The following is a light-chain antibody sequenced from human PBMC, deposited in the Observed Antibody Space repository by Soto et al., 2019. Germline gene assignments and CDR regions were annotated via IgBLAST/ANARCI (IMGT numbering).Light chain of an antibody. J-gene: IGLJ1*01. Sequence: QSVLTRPASVSDSPGQSITISCTGTSSDVGGSNFVSWYQQHPGKPPKLIIYDVANRPSGVSNRFSGSKSGSTASLIISRLQTEDEADYYCVSYTSSTTYVFGTGTKLTV. CDR1: SSDVGGSNF. CDR3: VSYTSSTTYV. V-gene: IGLV2-14*03. CDR2: DVA.